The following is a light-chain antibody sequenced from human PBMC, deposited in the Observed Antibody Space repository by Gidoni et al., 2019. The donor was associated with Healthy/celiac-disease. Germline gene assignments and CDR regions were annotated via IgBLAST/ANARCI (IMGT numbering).Light chain of an antibody. Sequence: NFMLTQPHSLSESPGKTVTISCTGSSGSIASNYVQWYQQRPGSAPTTVIYEANQRPSGVPDRFSGSIDSSSNSASLTISGLKTEDEADYYCQSYDSSNHVVFGGGTKLTVL. J-gene: IGLJ2*01. V-gene: IGLV6-57*02. CDR1: SGSIASNY. CDR2: EAN. CDR3: QSYDSSNHVV.